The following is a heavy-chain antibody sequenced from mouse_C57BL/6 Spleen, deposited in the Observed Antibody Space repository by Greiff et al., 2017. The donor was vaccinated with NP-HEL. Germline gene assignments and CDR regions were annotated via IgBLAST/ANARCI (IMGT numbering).Heavy chain of an antibody. CDR1: GYTFTSYW. CDR2: INPSNGGT. V-gene: IGHV1-53*01. D-gene: IGHD1-1*01. J-gene: IGHJ1*03. CDR3: ARRGFTTVVATGYWYFDV. Sequence: QVQLKQPGTELVKPGASVKLSCKASGYTFTSYWMHWVKQRPGQGLEWIGNINPSNGGTNYNEKFKSKATLTVDKSSSTAYMQLSSLTSEDSAVYYCARRGFTTVVATGYWYFDVWGTGTTVTVSS.